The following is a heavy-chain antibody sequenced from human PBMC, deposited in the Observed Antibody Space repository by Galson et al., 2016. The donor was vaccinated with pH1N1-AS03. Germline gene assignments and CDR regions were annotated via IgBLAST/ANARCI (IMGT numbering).Heavy chain of an antibody. J-gene: IGHJ4*02. CDR2: IKTDGGDK. CDR3: ARENWSVEY. V-gene: IGHV3-7*03. Sequence: SLRLSCAVSGITLTTSVIHWVRQAPGKGLEWVANIKTDGGDKNYVDSVKGRFIISRDNAKNSLYLQMNSLRAEDTAVYYCARENWSVEYWGQGTLVIVSS. CDR1: GITLTTSV. D-gene: IGHD1-1*01.